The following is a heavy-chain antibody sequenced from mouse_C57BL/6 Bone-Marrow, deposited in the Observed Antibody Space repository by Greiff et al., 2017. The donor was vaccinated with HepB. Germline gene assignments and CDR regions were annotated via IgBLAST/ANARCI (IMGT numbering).Heavy chain of an antibody. Sequence: VMLVESGAELVRPGTSVKMSCKASGYTFTNYWIGWAKQRPGHGLEWIGDIYPGGGYTNYNEKFKGKATLTADKSSSTAYMQFSSLTSEDSAIYYCARLLRYLDYFDYWGQGTTLTVSS. CDR1: GYTFTNYW. V-gene: IGHV1-63*01. CDR3: ARLLRYLDYFDY. CDR2: IYPGGGYT. D-gene: IGHD1-1*01. J-gene: IGHJ2*01.